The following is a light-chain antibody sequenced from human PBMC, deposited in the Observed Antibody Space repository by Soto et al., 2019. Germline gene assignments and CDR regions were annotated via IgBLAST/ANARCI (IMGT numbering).Light chain of an antibody. V-gene: IGKV3-20*01. J-gene: IGKJ1*01. CDR3: QPYGNPINT. CDR1: QSVSSSY. Sequence: EIVLTQSPGTLSLSPGERATLSCRASQSVSSSYLAWYQQKPGQAPRLLIYGASSRATGIPDRFSGSGSGTDFTLTISRLEPEDFAVYYCQPYGNPINTFGQVTKADIK. CDR2: GAS.